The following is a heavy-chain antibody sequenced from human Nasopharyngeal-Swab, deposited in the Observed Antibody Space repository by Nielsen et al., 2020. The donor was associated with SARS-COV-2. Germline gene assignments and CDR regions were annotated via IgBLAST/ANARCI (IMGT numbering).Heavy chain of an antibody. D-gene: IGHD1-26*01. CDR3: ARAKWVRSPPTSFYYAMDV. Sequence: GSLRLSCTVSGGSVSSNVYYWTWVRQAPGKGLEWIGEINQSGSADYHPSFKSRVIISLDTSKNQFSLRLTSLTAADTAIYYCARAKWVRSPPTSFYYAMDVWGQGTTVTVSS. J-gene: IGHJ6*02. V-gene: IGHV4-34*01. CDR1: GGSVSSNVYY. CDR2: INQSGSA.